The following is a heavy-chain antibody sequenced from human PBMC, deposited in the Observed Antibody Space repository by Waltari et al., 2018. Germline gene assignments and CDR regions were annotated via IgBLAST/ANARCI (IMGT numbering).Heavy chain of an antibody. CDR2: IRWNGANT. CDR1: GFIFDDYG. Sequence: EVLLVESGGGVVRPGGSLRLSCAASGFIFDDYGMVWVHQAPGKGVEWVSGIRWNGANTDYADSVKGRFTISRDKAKNSLYLQMNSLRAEDTAFYYCARDKWGPDYWGQGTLVTVSS. CDR3: ARDKWGPDY. V-gene: IGHV3-20*04. J-gene: IGHJ4*02. D-gene: IGHD7-27*01.